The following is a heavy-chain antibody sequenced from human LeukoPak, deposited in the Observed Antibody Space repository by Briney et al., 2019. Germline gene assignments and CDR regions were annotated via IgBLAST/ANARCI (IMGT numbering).Heavy chain of an antibody. Sequence: GGSLRLSCAASGFTFSSYGIHWVRQAPGKGLEWVAFIRNDGSNKYYADSVKGRFTISRDNSKNTLYLQMNSLRAEDTAVYYCAKESTTMIVVVTPYYFDYWGQGTLVTVSS. CDR1: GFTFSSYG. CDR2: IRNDGSNK. D-gene: IGHD3-22*01. CDR3: AKESTTMIVVVTPYYFDY. V-gene: IGHV3-30*02. J-gene: IGHJ4*02.